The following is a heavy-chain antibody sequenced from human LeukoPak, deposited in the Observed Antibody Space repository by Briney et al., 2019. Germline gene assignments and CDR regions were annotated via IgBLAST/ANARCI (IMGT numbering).Heavy chain of an antibody. Sequence: GGSLRLSCAASGFTFDPYGMHWVRQAPGKGLEWVSLISGDGGSTYYADSVKGRFTISRDNSKNSLYLQMNSLRTEDTALYYCAKDRGTVGVPGAFDIWGEGTMVTVSS. J-gene: IGHJ3*02. CDR2: ISGDGGST. D-gene: IGHD1-26*01. CDR3: AKDRGTVGVPGAFDI. V-gene: IGHV3-43*02. CDR1: GFTFDPYG.